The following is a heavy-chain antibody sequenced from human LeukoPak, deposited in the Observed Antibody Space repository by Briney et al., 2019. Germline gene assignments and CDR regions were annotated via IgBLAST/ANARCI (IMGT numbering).Heavy chain of an antibody. J-gene: IGHJ6*03. CDR2: INPNSGGT. CDR3: ARDPKPYYYYMDV. CDR1: GYTFTSCD. Sequence: ASVKVSCKASGYTFTSCDINWVRQATGQGLEWMGWINPNSGGTNYAQKFQGRVTMTRDTSISTAYMELSRLRSDDTAVYYCARDPKPYYYYMDVWGKGTTVTVSS. V-gene: IGHV1-2*02.